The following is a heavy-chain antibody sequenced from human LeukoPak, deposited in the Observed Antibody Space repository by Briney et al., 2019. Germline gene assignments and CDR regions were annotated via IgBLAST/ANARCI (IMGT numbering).Heavy chain of an antibody. J-gene: IGHJ4*02. Sequence: NPSETLSLTCAAYGGSFSGYYWSWIRQPPGKGLEWIGEINHSGSTNYNPSLKSRVTISVDTSKNQFSLKLSSVTAADTAVYYCARGVSYYYDSSGYYYFDYWGQGTLVTVPS. V-gene: IGHV4-34*01. D-gene: IGHD3-22*01. CDR3: ARGVSYYYDSSGYYYFDY. CDR2: INHSGST. CDR1: GGSFSGYY.